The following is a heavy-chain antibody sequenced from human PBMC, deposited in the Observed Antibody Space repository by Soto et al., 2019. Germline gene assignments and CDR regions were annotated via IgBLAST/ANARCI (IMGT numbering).Heavy chain of an antibody. CDR1: GYTFTSYG. J-gene: IGHJ6*02. Sequence: ASVKVSCKASGYTFTSYGISWVRQAPGQGLEWMGWISAYNGNTNYAQKLQGRVTMTTDTSTSTAYMELRSLRSDDTAVYYCARARYGVVRTYYGMDVWGQGTTVTL. D-gene: IGHD3-3*01. CDR3: ARARYGVVRTYYGMDV. CDR2: ISAYNGNT. V-gene: IGHV1-18*01.